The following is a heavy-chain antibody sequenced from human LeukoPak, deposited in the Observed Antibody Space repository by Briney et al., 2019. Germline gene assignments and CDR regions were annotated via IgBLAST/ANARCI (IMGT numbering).Heavy chain of an antibody. CDR3: ARDDDDYDSYYYYMDV. J-gene: IGHJ6*03. D-gene: IGHD4-17*01. CDR1: GFTFSSYS. CDR2: ISSSSSYI. V-gene: IGHV3-21*01. Sequence: GGSLRLSCAASGFTFSSYSMNWVRQAPGKGLEWVSSISSSSSYIYYADSVKGRFTISRDNAKNSLYLQMNSLRAEDTVVYYCARDDDDYDSYYYYMDVWGKGTTVTVSS.